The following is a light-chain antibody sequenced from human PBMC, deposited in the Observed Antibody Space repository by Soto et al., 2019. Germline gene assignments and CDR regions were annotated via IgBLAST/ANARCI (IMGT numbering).Light chain of an antibody. CDR2: TNN. CDR1: NSNIGSNT. CDR3: AAWADSLNGQAV. J-gene: IGLJ7*01. V-gene: IGLV1-44*01. Sequence: QSVLTQPPSASGTPGQRVTISCSGGNSNIGSNTVIWYQHLPGTAPKLLIYTNNQRPSGVPDRFSGSKSGTSASLAISGLQSEDEADYYCAAWADSLNGQAVFGGGTQLTVL.